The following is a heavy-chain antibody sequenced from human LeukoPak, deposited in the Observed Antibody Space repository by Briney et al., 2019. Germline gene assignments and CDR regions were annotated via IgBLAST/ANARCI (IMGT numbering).Heavy chain of an antibody. V-gene: IGHV1-2*02. CDR3: ARVGLRFLDYYMDV. D-gene: IGHD3-3*01. Sequence: GASVKVSCKASGYTFTGYYMHWVRQAPGQGLEWTGWINPNSGGTNYAQKFQGRVTMTRDTSISTAYMELSRLRSDDTAAYYCARVGLRFLDYYMDVWGKGTTVTVSS. CDR2: INPNSGGT. J-gene: IGHJ6*03. CDR1: GYTFTGYY.